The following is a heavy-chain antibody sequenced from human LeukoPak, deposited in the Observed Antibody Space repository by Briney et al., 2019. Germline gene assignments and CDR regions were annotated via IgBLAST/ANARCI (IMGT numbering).Heavy chain of an antibody. CDR1: GGSFSGYY. D-gene: IGHD4-17*01. CDR3: AGVATVTTGVDY. V-gene: IGHV4-34*01. J-gene: IGHJ4*02. Sequence: SETLSLTCAVYGGSFSGYYWSWIRQPPGKGLEWIGEINHSGSTNYNPSLRSRVTISVDTSKNQFSLKLSSVTAADTAVYYCAGVATVTTGVDYWGQETLVTVSS. CDR2: INHSGST.